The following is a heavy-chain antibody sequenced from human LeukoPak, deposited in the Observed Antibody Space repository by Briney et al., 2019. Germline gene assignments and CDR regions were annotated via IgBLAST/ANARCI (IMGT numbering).Heavy chain of an antibody. CDR3: AHRPAHSGYDLFDY. V-gene: IGHV2-5*02. CDR1: GFPLSTSGVG. Sequence: ESGPTLAKLTQTLTLNRTFSGFPLSTSGVGVGWIRQPPGKALEWLALIYWDDDKRYSPTLKSRLTITKDTSKNQVVLTMTNMDPVDTATYYCAHRPAHSGYDLFDYWGQGTLVTVSS. J-gene: IGHJ4*02. D-gene: IGHD5-12*01. CDR2: IYWDDDK.